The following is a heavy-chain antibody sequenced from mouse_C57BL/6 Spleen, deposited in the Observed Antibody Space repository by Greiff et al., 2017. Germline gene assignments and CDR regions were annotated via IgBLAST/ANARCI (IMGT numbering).Heavy chain of an antibody. D-gene: IGHD3-1*01. CDR2: ISSGGSYT. J-gene: IGHJ4*01. CDR3: ARPGVGPFYAMDY. Sequence: EVKLVESGGDLVKPGGSLKLSCAASGFTFTSYGMSWVRQTPDKRLEWVATISSGGSYTYYPDSVKGRITIYRDNAKNTLYLQMSSLKSEDTAMYYCARPGVGPFYAMDYWGQGTSVTVSS. CDR1: GFTFTSYG. V-gene: IGHV5-6*02.